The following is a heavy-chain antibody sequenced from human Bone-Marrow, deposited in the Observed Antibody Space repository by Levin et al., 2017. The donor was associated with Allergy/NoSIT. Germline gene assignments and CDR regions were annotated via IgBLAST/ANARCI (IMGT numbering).Heavy chain of an antibody. CDR3: ARYYYGTEVGDDAFDI. CDR2: IYYSGST. V-gene: IGHV4-59*01. J-gene: IGHJ3*02. CDR1: GGSISSYY. D-gene: IGHD3-10*01. Sequence: SQTLSLTCTVSGGSISSYYWSWIRQPPGKGLEWIGYIYYSGSTNYNPSLKSRVTISVDTSKNQFSLKLSSVTAADTAVYYCARYYYGTEVGDDAFDIWGQGTMVTVSS.